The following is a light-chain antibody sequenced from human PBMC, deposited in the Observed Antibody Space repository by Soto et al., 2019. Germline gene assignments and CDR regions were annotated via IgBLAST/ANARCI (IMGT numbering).Light chain of an antibody. CDR3: CSYAGTTTWV. V-gene: IGLV2-23*02. CDR2: EVT. CDR1: SSDVGSHNF. J-gene: IGLJ2*01. Sequence: QSALTQPASVSGSPGQSITISCTGTSSDVGSHNFVSWYRQRPGKAPKLMIFEVTKRPSGVSSRFSASKSGNTASLTISGVRAEDEADYYCCSYAGTTTWVFGGGTQLTVL.